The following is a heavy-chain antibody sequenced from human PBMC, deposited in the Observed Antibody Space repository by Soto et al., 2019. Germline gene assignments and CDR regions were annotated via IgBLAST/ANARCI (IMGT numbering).Heavy chain of an antibody. Sequence: QVQLQESGPGLVKPSQTLSLTCTVSGGSISSGGYYWSWIRQHPGKGLEWIGYIYYRGSTYYNPSLKSRVTISVDTSKNQFSLKLSSVTAADTAVYYCARDRITMVRGAPRWFDPWGQGTLVTVSS. V-gene: IGHV4-31*03. CDR2: IYYRGST. CDR3: ARDRITMVRGAPRWFDP. J-gene: IGHJ5*02. CDR1: GGSISSGGYY. D-gene: IGHD3-10*01.